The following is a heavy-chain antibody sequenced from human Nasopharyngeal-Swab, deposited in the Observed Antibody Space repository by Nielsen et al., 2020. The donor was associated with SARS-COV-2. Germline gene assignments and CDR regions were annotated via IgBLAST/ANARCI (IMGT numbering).Heavy chain of an antibody. CDR2: IDWADDK. CDR3: ARIPDGDVHLDY. CDR1: GFSLSTSAMC. J-gene: IGHJ4*02. Sequence: SGPTLVTPTQTLTLTCTFSGFSLSTSAMCVRWIRQPPGKALEWLALIDWADDKYYSTSLKTRLTISSDTSKNQVVLTMTNMDPVDTATYFCARIPDGDVHLDYWGQGTLVTVSS. V-gene: IGHV2-70*01. D-gene: IGHD4-17*01.